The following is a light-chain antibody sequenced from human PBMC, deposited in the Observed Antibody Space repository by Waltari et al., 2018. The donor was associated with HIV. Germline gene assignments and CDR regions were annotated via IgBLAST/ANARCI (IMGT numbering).Light chain of an antibody. V-gene: IGKV1-5*03. CDR2: KTS. Sequence: DVQMTQSPSTLSASVGDRVSITCRASQIIDYWLAWYQQKPRQPPKLLIYKTSYLESGVPTRFSGSGSGADFTLTIDGLQPEDFATYYCQQYNSHSYTFGQGTKLDIK. CDR3: QQYNSHSYT. CDR1: QIIDYW. J-gene: IGKJ2*01.